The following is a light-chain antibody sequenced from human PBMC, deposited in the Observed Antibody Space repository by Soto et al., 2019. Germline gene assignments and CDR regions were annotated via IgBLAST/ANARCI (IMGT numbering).Light chain of an antibody. CDR1: SSNIGAGYD. Sequence: QSVLTQPPSVSGAPGQRVTISCTRSSSNIGAGYDVHWYQRLPGTAPKVLIYSNNNRPSGVPDRFSGSKSGTSASLAITGLQAEDEADYYCQSYDSSLSGSYVFGTGTKLTVL. CDR3: QSYDSSLSGSYV. CDR2: SNN. J-gene: IGLJ1*01. V-gene: IGLV1-40*01.